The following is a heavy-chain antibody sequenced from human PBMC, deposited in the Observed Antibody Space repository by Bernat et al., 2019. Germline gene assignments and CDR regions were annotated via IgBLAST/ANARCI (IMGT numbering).Heavy chain of an antibody. J-gene: IGHJ4*02. CDR3: ARGNYDSSGYYRDY. D-gene: IGHD3-22*01. V-gene: IGHV3-64*01. CDR2: ISSNGGST. Sequence: EVQLVESGGGLVQPGGSLRLSCAASGFTFSSYAMHWVRQAPGKGLEYVSAISSNGGSTYYANSVKDRFTISRDNSKNTLYLQMGSLRAEDMAVYYCARGNYDSSGYYRDYWGQGTLVTVSS. CDR1: GFTFSSYA.